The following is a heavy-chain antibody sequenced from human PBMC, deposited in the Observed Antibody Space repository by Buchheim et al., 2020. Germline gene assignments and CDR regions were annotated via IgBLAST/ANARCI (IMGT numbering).Heavy chain of an antibody. Sequence: QVQLQQWGAGLLKPSETLSLTCAVYGGSFSGYYWSWIRQSPGKGLEWIGEINHSGSTNYNPSLKSRVTISVDTSKNQFSLKLSSVTSADTAVYYCARIPRPGKKLRFLEWVPWGQGTL. V-gene: IGHV4-34*01. J-gene: IGHJ5*02. CDR1: GGSFSGYY. CDR2: INHSGST. CDR3: ARIPRPGKKLRFLEWVP. D-gene: IGHD3-3*01.